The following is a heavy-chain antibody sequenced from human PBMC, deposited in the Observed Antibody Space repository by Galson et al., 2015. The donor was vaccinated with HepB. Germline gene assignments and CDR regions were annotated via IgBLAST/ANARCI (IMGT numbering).Heavy chain of an antibody. CDR3: ARETYDGASPGWSCDL. CDR1: GFIFSSSD. CDR2: IGVGGDT. D-gene: IGHD4-17*01. J-gene: IGHJ2*01. Sequence: SLRLSCAASGFIFSSSDMHWVRQPTGKGLEWVSAIGVGGDTYYPGSVKGRFTISRENAKNTLYLQMNGLSAGDTAVYYCARETYDGASPGWSCDLWGRGTLVTVSS. V-gene: IGHV3-13*01.